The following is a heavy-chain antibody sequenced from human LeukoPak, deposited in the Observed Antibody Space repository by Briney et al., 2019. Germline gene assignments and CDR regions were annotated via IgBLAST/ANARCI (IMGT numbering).Heavy chain of an antibody. D-gene: IGHD3-10*01. V-gene: IGHV4-39*01. J-gene: IGHJ4*02. CDR3: ARHADSGFGELAFDY. Sequence: SETLSLTCTVSGGSISSYYWGWIRQPPGKGLEWIGSIYYRRSTYYNPSLKSRVTISVDTSKNQFSLELTSVTAADTAVYYCARHADSGFGELAFDYWGQGTLVTVSS. CDR2: IYYRRST. CDR1: GGSISSYY.